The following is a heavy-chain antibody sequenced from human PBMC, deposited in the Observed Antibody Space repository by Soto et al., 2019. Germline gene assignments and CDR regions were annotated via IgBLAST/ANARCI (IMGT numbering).Heavy chain of an antibody. Sequence: QVQLVESGGGVVQPGRSLRLSCAASGFTFSSYGMHWVRQAPGKGLEWVAVIWYDGSNKYYADSVKGRFTISRDNSKNTLDLQMNSLRAEDTAVYYCARDPGITGTTWDYYYYDYYMDVWGKGTTVTVSS. D-gene: IGHD1-20*01. J-gene: IGHJ6*03. CDR3: ARDPGITGTTWDYYYYDYYMDV. CDR2: IWYDGSNK. CDR1: GFTFSSYG. V-gene: IGHV3-33*01.